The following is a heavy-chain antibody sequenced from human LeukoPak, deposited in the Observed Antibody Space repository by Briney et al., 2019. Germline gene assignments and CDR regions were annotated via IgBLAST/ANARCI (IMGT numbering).Heavy chain of an antibody. Sequence: GRSLRLSCAASGFTFSSYGMHWVRQALGKGLEWVAVISYDGSNKYYADSVKGRFTISRDNSKNTLYLQMNSLRAEDTAVYYCAKDWDIVVVVAATLIDYWGQGTLVTVSS. CDR1: GFTFSSYG. V-gene: IGHV3-30*18. CDR3: AKDWDIVVVVAATLIDY. J-gene: IGHJ4*02. D-gene: IGHD2-15*01. CDR2: ISYDGSNK.